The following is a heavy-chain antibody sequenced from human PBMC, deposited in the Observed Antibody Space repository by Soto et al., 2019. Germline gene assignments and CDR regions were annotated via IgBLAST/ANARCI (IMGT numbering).Heavy chain of an antibody. V-gene: IGHV4-4*02. J-gene: IGHJ5*01. D-gene: IGHD3-16*01. Sequence: QVHLQASGPGLVKPSETLSLTCAVSVDSLKTETWWSWLRQLPGTGLEWIGEIKHTGDANANPALRSRVSRSVDRTKNQFFLNLRSVSAADTAVYFLARGGRIHWFESWGQGTLVTVSS. CDR2: IKHTGDA. CDR3: ARGGRIHWFES. CDR1: VDSLKTETW.